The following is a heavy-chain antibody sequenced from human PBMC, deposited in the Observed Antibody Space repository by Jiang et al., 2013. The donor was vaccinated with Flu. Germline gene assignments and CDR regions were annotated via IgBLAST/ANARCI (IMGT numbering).Heavy chain of an antibody. Sequence: PGLVKPSETLSLTCTVSAGSISSSNFYWGWIRQPPGKGLEWIGSINYSGAAYYNPSLKSRVTISVDTSKNQFSLQLGSVTAADTALYFCASPLKTGNYYYWGQGTLVTVSS. CDR2: INYSGAA. D-gene: IGHD1-26*01. V-gene: IGHV4-39*01. J-gene: IGHJ4*02. CDR1: AGSISSSNFY. CDR3: ASPLKTGNYYY.